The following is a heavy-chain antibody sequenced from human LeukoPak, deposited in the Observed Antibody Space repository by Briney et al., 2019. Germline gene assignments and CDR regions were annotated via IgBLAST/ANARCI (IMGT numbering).Heavy chain of an antibody. CDR1: GFTFSSYG. D-gene: IGHD2-2*01. CDR2: ISGSGGST. CDR3: AKDEYQPLLYSPHDY. V-gene: IGHV3-23*01. Sequence: GGSLRLSCAASGFTFSSYGMSWVCQAPGKGLEWVSAISGSGGSTYYADSVKGRFTISRDNSKNTLYLQMNSLRAEDTAVYYCAKDEYQPLLYSPHDYWGQGTLVTVSS. J-gene: IGHJ4*02.